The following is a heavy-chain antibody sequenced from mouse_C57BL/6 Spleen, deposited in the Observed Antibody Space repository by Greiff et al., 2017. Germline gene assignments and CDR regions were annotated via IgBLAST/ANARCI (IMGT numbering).Heavy chain of an antibody. CDR3: ARAYYSNGCFDV. Sequence: QVQLQQSGAELVKPGASVKFSCKASGYAFSSYWMNWVKQRPGKGLEWIGQIYPGDGDTNYNGKFKGKATLTADKSSSTAYMQLSSLTSEDSAVYFCARAYYSNGCFDVWGTGTTVTVSS. J-gene: IGHJ1*03. V-gene: IGHV1-80*01. CDR1: GYAFSSYW. CDR2: IYPGDGDT. D-gene: IGHD2-5*01.